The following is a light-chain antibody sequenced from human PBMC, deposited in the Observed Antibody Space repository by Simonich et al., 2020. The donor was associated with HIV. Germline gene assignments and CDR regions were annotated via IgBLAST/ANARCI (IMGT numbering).Light chain of an antibody. V-gene: IGKV3-11*01. CDR3: QQRSNWPRT. CDR1: QRVSSY. CDR2: DAS. J-gene: IGKJ1*01. Sequence: EIVLTQSPATLSLSPGERPTPSCRASQRVSSYLAWYQQKPGQAPRLLIYDASNRATGIPARFSGSGSGTDFTLTISSLEPEDFAVYYCQQRSNWPRTFGQGTKVEIK.